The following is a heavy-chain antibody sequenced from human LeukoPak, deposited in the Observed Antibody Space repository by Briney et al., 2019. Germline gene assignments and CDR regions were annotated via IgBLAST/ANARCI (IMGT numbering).Heavy chain of an antibody. Sequence: SVKVSCKASGGTFSSYAISWVRQAPGQGLEWMGGIIPIFGTANYAQKFQGRVTITADESTSTAYMELSSLRSEDTAVYYCARENRSDRWPFDYWGQGTLVTVSS. D-gene: IGHD5-24*01. CDR1: GGTFSSYA. V-gene: IGHV1-69*01. CDR2: IIPIFGTA. J-gene: IGHJ4*02. CDR3: ARENRSDRWPFDY.